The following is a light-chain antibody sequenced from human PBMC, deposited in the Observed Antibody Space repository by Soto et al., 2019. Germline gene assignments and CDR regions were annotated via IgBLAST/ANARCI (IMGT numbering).Light chain of an antibody. CDR1: SSDVGGYNY. Sequence: LTQPASVSVSPGQSITISCTGTSSDVGGYNYVSWYQQHPGKAPKLMIYEVSNRPSGVSNRFSGSKSGNTASLTISGLQAEEEADYCCSSYTSSTNYVFGTGTKVTVL. V-gene: IGLV2-14*01. CDR2: EVS. CDR3: SSYTSSTNYV. J-gene: IGLJ1*01.